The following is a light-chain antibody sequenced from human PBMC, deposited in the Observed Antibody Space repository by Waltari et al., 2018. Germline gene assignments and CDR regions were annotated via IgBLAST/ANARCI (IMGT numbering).Light chain of an antibody. Sequence: SYVLTQPPSVSVAPGKTAPLTCGGTNIGSYSVHWYQQRAGQAPVLVVLDDRDRPSAIRVRLAGATSGKSATLTITRVEAGYEVDYYCQVGDSRSDHVVFGGGTKLTVL. J-gene: IGLJ2*01. V-gene: IGLV3-21*01. CDR3: QVGDSRSDHVV. CDR1: NIGSYS. CDR2: DDR.